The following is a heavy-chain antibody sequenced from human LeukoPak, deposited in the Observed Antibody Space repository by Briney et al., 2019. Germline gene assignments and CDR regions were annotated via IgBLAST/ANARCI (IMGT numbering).Heavy chain of an antibody. CDR2: INPNSGGT. Sequence: GASVKVSCEASGYTFTGYYMHWVRQAPGQGLEWMGWINPNSGGTNYAQKFQGRVTMTRDTSISTAYMELSRLRSDDTAVYYCARDHRRYSSSWPTDYWGQGTLVTVSS. CDR3: ARDHRRYSSSWPTDY. V-gene: IGHV1-2*02. CDR1: GYTFTGYY. J-gene: IGHJ4*02. D-gene: IGHD6-13*01.